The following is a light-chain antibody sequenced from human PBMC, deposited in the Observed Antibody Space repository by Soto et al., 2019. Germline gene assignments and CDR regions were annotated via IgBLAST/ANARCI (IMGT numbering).Light chain of an antibody. Sequence: EIVLTQSPGTLSLSPGERATLSCRASHSVSSSYLAWYQQKPGQAPRLLIYGASSRATRIPDRFSGSGSGTDLTLTISRLEPEDFAVYYCQQYGSSPPITFGQGTRLEIK. J-gene: IGKJ5*01. V-gene: IGKV3-20*01. CDR3: QQYGSSPPIT. CDR1: HSVSSSY. CDR2: GAS.